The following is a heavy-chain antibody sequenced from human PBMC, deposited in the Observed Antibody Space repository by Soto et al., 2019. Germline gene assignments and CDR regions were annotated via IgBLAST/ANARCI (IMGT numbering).Heavy chain of an antibody. Sequence: QITLKESGPTLVKPTQTLTLTCTLSGFSLSSNGVGVGWIRQSPGKALEWLAVVYWDDVKHYSPSLERRLTITKDTAETEVVLTMTNMDPVDTATYYCAHKGSGDGPLDYWGQGILVTVSS. J-gene: IGHJ4*02. CDR2: VYWDDVK. CDR1: GFSLSSNGVG. CDR3: AHKGSGDGPLDY. V-gene: IGHV2-5*02. D-gene: IGHD4-17*01.